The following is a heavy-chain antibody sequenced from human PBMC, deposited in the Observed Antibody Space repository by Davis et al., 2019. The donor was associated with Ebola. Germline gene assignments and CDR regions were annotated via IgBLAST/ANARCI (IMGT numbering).Heavy chain of an antibody. V-gene: IGHV4-34*01. CDR1: GGSFSGYY. CDR2: ISHSGST. D-gene: IGHD6-19*01. CDR3: ARRCTVPATYIPTYYDYYMDV. Sequence: MPSETLSLTCAVYGGSFSGYYWNWIRQPPGKGLEWIGEISHSGSTDYNPSLKSRVTISVDTSKNQFSLKLSPVTAADTAVYYCARRCTVPATYIPTYYDYYMDVRGRGATVTVSS. J-gene: IGHJ6*03.